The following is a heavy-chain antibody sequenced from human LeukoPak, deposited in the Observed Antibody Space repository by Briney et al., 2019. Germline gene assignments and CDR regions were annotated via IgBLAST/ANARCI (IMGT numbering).Heavy chain of an antibody. Sequence: PGGSLRLSCAASGFTFDDYAMHWVRQAPGKGLEWVSGISWNSGSIDYADSVKGRFTISRGNAKNSLYLQMINLRTEDTALYYCAKEDCSGATCYSGHWGQGTLVTVSS. CDR1: GFTFDDYA. CDR3: AKEDCSGATCYSGH. CDR2: ISWNSGSI. J-gene: IGHJ4*02. V-gene: IGHV3-9*01. D-gene: IGHD2-15*01.